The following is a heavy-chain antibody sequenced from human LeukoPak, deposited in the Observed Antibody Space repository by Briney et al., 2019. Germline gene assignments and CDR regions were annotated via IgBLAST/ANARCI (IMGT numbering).Heavy chain of an antibody. D-gene: IGHD3-10*01. Sequence: GGSLRLSCAASGFTFSSYWMHWVGQAPGKGLVWVSRINSDGSSTNYADSVKGRFTISRDNAKNTLYLQMNSLRAEDTAVYYCARVSYYGSGSPNWFDPWGQGTLVTVSS. J-gene: IGHJ5*02. CDR3: ARVSYYGSGSPNWFDP. CDR2: INSDGSST. CDR1: GFTFSSYW. V-gene: IGHV3-74*01.